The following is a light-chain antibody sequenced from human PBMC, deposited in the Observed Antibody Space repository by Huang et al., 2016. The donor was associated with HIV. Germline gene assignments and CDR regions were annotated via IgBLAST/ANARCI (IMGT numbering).Light chain of an antibody. CDR2: GAS. Sequence: DIVLTQSPATLSLSPGERATLSCRASQSVGTYLAWYQQRSGQAPRRLIYGASNRATGIPARFSGSGSGTDFTLTISSLEPEDFALYYCQQRSNWPPITFGQGTRLEIK. J-gene: IGKJ5*01. V-gene: IGKV3-11*01. CDR3: QQRSNWPPIT. CDR1: QSVGTY.